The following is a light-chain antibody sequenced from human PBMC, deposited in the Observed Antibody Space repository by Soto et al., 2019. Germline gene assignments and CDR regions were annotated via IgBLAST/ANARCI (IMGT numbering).Light chain of an antibody. CDR2: KAS. J-gene: IGKJ1*01. CDR3: QQYNPYSPWT. CDR1: QSITGW. Sequence: IHMTQSPSTLSASVGDSVTITCRASQSITGWLAWFQQKPGKAPKLLISKASSLQNGVPSRFSGSGSGTDFTLTISSLQPDDFATYYCQQYNPYSPWTFGQGIKVDIK. V-gene: IGKV1-5*03.